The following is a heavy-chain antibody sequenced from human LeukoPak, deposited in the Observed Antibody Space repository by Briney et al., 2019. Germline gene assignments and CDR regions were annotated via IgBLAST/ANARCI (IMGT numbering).Heavy chain of an antibody. CDR2: IKNDGSEI. V-gene: IGHV3-7*01. CDR1: GFFFRNYF. D-gene: IGHD3-10*01. J-gene: IGHJ4*02. CDR3: AKDVSKIRGVPYYFDY. Sequence: GGSLRLSCAASGFFFRNYFMSWVRQAPGKGLEWVASIKNDGSEIYYVDSVRGRYTISRDNTKNSLYLQMSSLRAEDTAVYYCAKDVSKIRGVPYYFDYWGQGTLVTVSS.